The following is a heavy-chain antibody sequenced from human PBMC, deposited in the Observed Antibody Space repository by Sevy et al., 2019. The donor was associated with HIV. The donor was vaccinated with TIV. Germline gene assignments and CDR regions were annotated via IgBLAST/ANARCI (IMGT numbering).Heavy chain of an antibody. J-gene: IGHJ4*02. V-gene: IGHV3-30*02. CDR1: GFSFSSYG. D-gene: IGHD3-16*01. CDR2: IQYDGSNK. CDR3: VKEGGGEGGDH. Sequence: GGSLRLSCAASGFSFSSYGMHWVRQAPGKGLEWMSYIQYDGSNKDYADSVKGRFTISRDNSKNTLYLQMNSLGVEDTAVFYCVKEGGGEGGDHWGQGTLFTVSS.